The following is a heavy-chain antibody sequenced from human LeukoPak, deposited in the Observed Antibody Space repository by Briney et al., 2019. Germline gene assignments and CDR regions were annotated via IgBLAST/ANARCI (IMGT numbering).Heavy chain of an antibody. J-gene: IGHJ4*02. CDR2: IRDSGPIT. CDR3: ARVLKYISRDRPDY. Sequence: GGSLRLSCAASGFTFSSYAMSWVRQAPGEGLEWVSAIRDSGPITYYVDSVKGRFTISRDNSENTLYLQMNSLRAEDTAVYYCARVLKYISRDRPDYWGQGTLVTVSS. V-gene: IGHV3-23*01. D-gene: IGHD1-1*01. CDR1: GFTFSSYA.